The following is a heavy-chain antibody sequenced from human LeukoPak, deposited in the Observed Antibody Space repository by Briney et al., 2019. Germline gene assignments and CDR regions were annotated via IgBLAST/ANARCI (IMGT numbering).Heavy chain of an antibody. CDR2: ITPNNGYA. Sequence: ASVKVSCKACGYTYSNSGTSWVRQAPGQGLEWMGWITPNNGYAHYAQKLQGRVTMTTDTFPSTAYMELRSLRSDDTAVYFSAGNKSTTVGDYWGQGTLVTVSS. J-gene: IGHJ4*02. CDR1: GYTYSNSG. V-gene: IGHV1-18*01. D-gene: IGHD2-2*01. CDR3: AGNKSTTVGDY.